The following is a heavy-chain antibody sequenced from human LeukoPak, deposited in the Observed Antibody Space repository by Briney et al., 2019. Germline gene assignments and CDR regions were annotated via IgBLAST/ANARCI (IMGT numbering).Heavy chain of an antibody. V-gene: IGHV3-53*01. CDR1: GFTVSSNY. D-gene: IGHD2-15*01. Sequence: PGGSLRLSCAASGFTVSSNYMSWVRQAPGKGLEWVSVIYSGGSTYYADSVKGRFTISRDNSKNTLYLQMNSLRAEDTAVYYCARVGCSGGSCSFYYYYYYMDVWGKGTTVTVSS. CDR3: ARVGCSGGSCSFYYYYYYMDV. J-gene: IGHJ6*03. CDR2: IYSGGST.